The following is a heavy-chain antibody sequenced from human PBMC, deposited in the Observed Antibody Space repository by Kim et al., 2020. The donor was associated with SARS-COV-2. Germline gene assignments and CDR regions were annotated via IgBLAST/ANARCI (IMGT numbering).Heavy chain of an antibody. CDR3: AKDLLYYYDSSGYLDY. D-gene: IGHD3-22*01. CDR1: GFTFSSYA. CDR2: ISGSGDST. Sequence: GGSLRLSCAASGFTFSSYAMTWVRQAPGKGLEWVSAISGSGDSTYYADSVKGRFTISRDNSRNTLYLQMNSLRAEDTALYYCAKDLLYYYDSSGYLDYWGQGTLVTVSS. V-gene: IGHV3-23*01. J-gene: IGHJ4*02.